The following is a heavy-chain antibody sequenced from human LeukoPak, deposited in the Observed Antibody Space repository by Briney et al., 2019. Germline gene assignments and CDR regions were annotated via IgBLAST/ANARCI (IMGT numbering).Heavy chain of an antibody. D-gene: IGHD7-27*01. Sequence: ASVKVSCKASGGTFITYTISWVRQAPGQGLEWMGRIIPILGIANYAQKFQGRVTITADKSTSTAYMELSSLRSQDTALYYCASFRNWGLAGYWGQGTLVTVSS. CDR3: ASFRNWGLAGY. V-gene: IGHV1-69*02. CDR2: IIPILGIA. J-gene: IGHJ4*02. CDR1: GGTFITYT.